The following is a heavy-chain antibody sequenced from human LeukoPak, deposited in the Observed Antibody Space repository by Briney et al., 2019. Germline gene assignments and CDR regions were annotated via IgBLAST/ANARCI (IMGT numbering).Heavy chain of an antibody. Sequence: ASVKVFCKASGYTFTSYDINWVRQATGQGLEWMGWMNPNSGNTGYAQKFQGRVTMTRNTSISTAYMELSSLRSEDTAVYYCARGRYPLRWLVRYYYYGMDVWGQGTTVTVSS. V-gene: IGHV1-8*01. CDR3: ARGRYPLRWLVRYYYYGMDV. CDR1: GYTFTSYD. CDR2: MNPNSGNT. J-gene: IGHJ6*02. D-gene: IGHD6-19*01.